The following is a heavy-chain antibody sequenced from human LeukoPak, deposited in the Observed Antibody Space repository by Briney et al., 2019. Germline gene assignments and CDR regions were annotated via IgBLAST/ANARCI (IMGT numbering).Heavy chain of an antibody. CDR3: ARSPYSGNYCDY. CDR1: GFTFSNFA. CDR2: ISSNGGST. D-gene: IGHD1-26*01. V-gene: IGHV3-64*01. Sequence: PGGSLRLSCVASGFTFSNFAMHWVRQAPGKGLEYVSAISSNGGSTYYANSVKGRFTISRDNSKNTLYLQMGSLRAADMAVYYCARSPYSGNYCDYWGQGTLVTVSS. J-gene: IGHJ4*02.